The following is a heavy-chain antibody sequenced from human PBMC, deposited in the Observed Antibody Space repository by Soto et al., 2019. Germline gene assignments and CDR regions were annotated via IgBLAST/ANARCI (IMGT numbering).Heavy chain of an antibody. D-gene: IGHD3-9*01. V-gene: IGHV4-59*08. Sequence: SETLSLTCAVYGGSFSGYYWSWIRQPPGKGLEWIGYIYYSGSTNYNPSLKSRVTISVDTSKNQFSLKLSSVTAADTAVYYCARHRPLTGFSVDYWGQGTLVTVSS. CDR3: ARHRPLTGFSVDY. CDR1: GGSFSGYY. CDR2: IYYSGST. J-gene: IGHJ4*02.